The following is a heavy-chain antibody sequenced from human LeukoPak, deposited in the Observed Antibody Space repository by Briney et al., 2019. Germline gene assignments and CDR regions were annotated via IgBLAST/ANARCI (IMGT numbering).Heavy chain of an antibody. D-gene: IGHD3-16*01. CDR3: ARDSQRWLTYGMDV. CDR1: GYTFTGYY. CDR2: INPNSGGT. J-gene: IGHJ6*01. V-gene: IGHV1-2*02. Sequence: GASVKVSCKASGYTFTGYYMHWVRQAPGQGLEWMAWINPNSGGTNYAQTFKGRVTMTRDTSISTAYMELSRLRSDDTAVYYCARDSQRWLTYGMDVWGQGATVTVSS.